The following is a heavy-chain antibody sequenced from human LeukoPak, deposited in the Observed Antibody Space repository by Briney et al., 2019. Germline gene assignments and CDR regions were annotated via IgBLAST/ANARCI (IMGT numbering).Heavy chain of an antibody. V-gene: IGHV4-39*07. D-gene: IGHD3-22*01. J-gene: IGHJ4*02. CDR1: GGSISSSSYY. CDR3: ARRSGYYYWRLRAGENYFDY. Sequence: SETLSLTCTVSGGSISSSSYYWGWIRQPPGKGLEWIGSIYYSGSTYYNPSLKSRVTISVDTSKNQFSLKLSSVTAADTAVYYCARRSGYYYWRLRAGENYFDYWGQGTLVTVSS. CDR2: IYYSGST.